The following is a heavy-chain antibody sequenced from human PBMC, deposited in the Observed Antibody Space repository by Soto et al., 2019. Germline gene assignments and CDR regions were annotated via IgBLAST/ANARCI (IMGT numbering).Heavy chain of an antibody. J-gene: IGHJ6*02. CDR1: GGSISSYY. V-gene: IGHV4-59*01. CDR3: AREGLTGTIGLYYYYGMDV. Sequence: QVQLQESGPGLVKPSETLSLTCTVSGGSISSYYWSWIRQPPGKGLEWIGYIYYSGSTNYNPSLMSRVNISVDTSKNQFSLKLSSVTAADTAVYYCAREGLTGTIGLYYYYGMDVWGQGTTVTVSS. D-gene: IGHD1-7*01. CDR2: IYYSGST.